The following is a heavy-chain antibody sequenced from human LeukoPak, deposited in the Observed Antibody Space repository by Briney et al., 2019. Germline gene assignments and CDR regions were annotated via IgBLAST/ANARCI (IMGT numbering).Heavy chain of an antibody. Sequence: GGSLRLSCAVSGFTFSSYAMHWVRQAPGKGLEWVAVISYDGRNKYYADSVKGRFTISRDNAKNSLYLQMNSLRAEDTAVYYCARDALRTGFDYWGQGTLVTVSS. CDR2: ISYDGRNK. J-gene: IGHJ4*02. CDR3: ARDALRTGFDY. D-gene: IGHD1-1*01. CDR1: GFTFSSYA. V-gene: IGHV3-30*04.